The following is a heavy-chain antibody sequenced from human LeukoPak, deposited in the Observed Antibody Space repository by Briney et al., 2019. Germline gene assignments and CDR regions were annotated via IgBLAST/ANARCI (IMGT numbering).Heavy chain of an antibody. Sequence: SETLSLTCTVSGYSIGSDDYYWSWIRPHSGKGLEWIGYISYSGNTYYNPSPKSRGTISIDTSKNHFSLKLSSVTAADTAVYYCVAHSSSCCDFQHWGQGTLVTVSS. CDR3: VAHSSSCCDFQH. CDR1: GYSIGSDDYY. J-gene: IGHJ1*01. CDR2: ISYSGNT. D-gene: IGHD6-13*01. V-gene: IGHV4-31*03.